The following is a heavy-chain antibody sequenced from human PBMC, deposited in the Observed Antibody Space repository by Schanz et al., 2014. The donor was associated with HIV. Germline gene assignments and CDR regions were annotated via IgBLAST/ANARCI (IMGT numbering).Heavy chain of an antibody. D-gene: IGHD6-13*01. V-gene: IGHV3-33*01. CDR1: GFTFSSYG. CDR2: IWYDGSSK. Sequence: QVQLVESGGGVVQPGRSLRLSCAASGFTFSSYGMHWVRQAPGKGLEWVAVIWYDGSSKYYADSVKGRFTISRDNSKNTLYLQMNSLRAEDTAVYYCAREKYSSTWWRAGLYFYGMDVWGQGTTVTVSS. CDR3: AREKYSSTWWRAGLYFYGMDV. J-gene: IGHJ6*02.